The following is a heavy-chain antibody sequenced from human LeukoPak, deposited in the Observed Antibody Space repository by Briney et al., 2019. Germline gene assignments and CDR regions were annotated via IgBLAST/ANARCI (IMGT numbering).Heavy chain of an antibody. CDR2: IDTKAANI. V-gene: IGHV3-48*04. D-gene: IGHD1-26*01. CDR1: GFTFKSFS. Sequence: GGSLRLSCAASGFTFKSFSMNWVRQPPGKGLEWVSYIDTKAANIYYAESVRGRFTISRDNTKNSLFLQLNSLRVEDTAVYYCVRGRQWELLPFDYWGQGILVTASS. J-gene: IGHJ4*02. CDR3: VRGRQWELLPFDY.